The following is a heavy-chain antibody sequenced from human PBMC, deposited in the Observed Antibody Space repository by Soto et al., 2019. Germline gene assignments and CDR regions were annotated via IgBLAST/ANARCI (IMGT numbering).Heavy chain of an antibody. V-gene: IGHV1-46*01. CDR3: AREEDAGYFATSSNPLDM. Sequence: VKVSCRASGFSFSDYYMNWVRQAPGQGLEWMGMINPSGGSTHYAQNFQGRVTMTRDTSTTTVYMEVSSLRSEDTAVYYCAREEDAGYFATSSNPLDMWGQGTMVTVSS. CDR1: GFSFSDYY. CDR2: INPSGGST. D-gene: IGHD3-9*01. J-gene: IGHJ3*02.